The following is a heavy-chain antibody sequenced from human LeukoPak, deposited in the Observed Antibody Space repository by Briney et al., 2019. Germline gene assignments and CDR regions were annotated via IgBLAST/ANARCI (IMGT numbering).Heavy chain of an antibody. J-gene: IGHJ6*03. Sequence: GGSLRLSCAASGFTFSSYVMHWVRQAPGKGLEWVAFIRYDGSYKYYADSVKGRFTISRDNSKNTLYLQMNSLRAEDTAVYYCAKDLAPNGYYYYMDVWGKGTTVTVSS. D-gene: IGHD3-16*01. CDR2: IRYDGSYK. CDR3: AKDLAPNGYYYYMDV. V-gene: IGHV3-30*02. CDR1: GFTFSSYV.